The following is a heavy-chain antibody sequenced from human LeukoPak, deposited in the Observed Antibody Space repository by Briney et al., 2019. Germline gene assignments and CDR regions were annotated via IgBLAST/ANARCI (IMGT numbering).Heavy chain of an antibody. CDR3: ARDLIYGDYVGY. CDR2: ISAYNGNT. D-gene: IGHD4-17*01. CDR1: GYTFTSYG. Sequence: GASVKVSCKASGYTFTSYGISWVRQAPGQGLEWMGWISAYNGNTNYAQKLQGRVTMTEDTSTDTAYMELSSLRSEDTAVYYCARDLIYGDYVGYWGQGTLVTVSS. J-gene: IGHJ4*02. V-gene: IGHV1-18*01.